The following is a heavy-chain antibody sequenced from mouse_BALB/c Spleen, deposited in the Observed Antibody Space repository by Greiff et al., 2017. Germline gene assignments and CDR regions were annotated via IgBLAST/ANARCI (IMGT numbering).Heavy chain of an antibody. Sequence: EVHLVESGGGLVKPGGSLKLSCAASGFTFSSYTMSWVRQTPEKRLEWVATISSGGGNTYYPDSVKGRFTISRDNAKNNLYLQMSSLRSEDTALYYCARYYRYDGFAYWGQGTLVTVSA. CDR2: ISSGGGNT. CDR1: GFTFSSYT. J-gene: IGHJ3*01. CDR3: ARYYRYDGFAY. V-gene: IGHV5-9*03. D-gene: IGHD2-14*01.